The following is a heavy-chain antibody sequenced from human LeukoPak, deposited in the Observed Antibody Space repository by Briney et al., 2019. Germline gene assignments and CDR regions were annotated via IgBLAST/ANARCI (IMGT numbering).Heavy chain of an antibody. J-gene: IGHJ6*02. CDR3: ARDRWELLSNSYHYCGLDV. CDR1: GFTFSSYT. CDR2: ITTSDGNT. D-gene: IGHD2-15*01. V-gene: IGHV3-23*01. Sequence: GGSLRLSCAASGFTFSSYTMSWVRQAPGKGLEWVSTITTSDGNTYYADSVKGRFTVSRDNAKNSLYLQMNSLRAEDTAVYYCARDRWELLSNSYHYCGLDVWGQGTTVTVSS.